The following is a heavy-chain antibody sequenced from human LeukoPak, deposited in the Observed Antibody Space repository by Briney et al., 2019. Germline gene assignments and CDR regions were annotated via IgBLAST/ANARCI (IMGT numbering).Heavy chain of an antibody. D-gene: IGHD3-3*01. J-gene: IGHJ4*02. V-gene: IGHV4-59*01. CDR3: ARAGSGNSFDS. CDR2: IYNSGST. Sequence: SETLSLTCTVPGGSISSYYWSWIRQPPEKELEGIGYIYNSGSTNYNPSLKSRVTISVDTSKNQFSLKLSSVTAADTAVYYCARAGSGNSFDSWGQGTLVTVSS. CDR1: GGSISSYY.